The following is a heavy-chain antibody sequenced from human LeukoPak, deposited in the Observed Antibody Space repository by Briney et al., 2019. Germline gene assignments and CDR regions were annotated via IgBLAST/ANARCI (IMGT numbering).Heavy chain of an antibody. V-gene: IGHV3-66*01. CDR2: IYSGGST. CDR3: ATSGRGNTPFDY. J-gene: IGHJ4*02. CDR1: GFTVSSNY. Sequence: GGSLRLSCAASGFTVSSNYISWVRQAPGKGLEWVSVIYSGGSTYYADSVKGRFTISRDNSKNTLYLQMNSLRAEDTAVYYCATSGRGNTPFDYWGQGTLVTVSS. D-gene: IGHD4-23*01.